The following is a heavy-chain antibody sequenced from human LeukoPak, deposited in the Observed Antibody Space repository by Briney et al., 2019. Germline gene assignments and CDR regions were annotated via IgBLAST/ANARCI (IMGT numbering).Heavy chain of an antibody. CDR2: IYYSGST. Sequence: SETLSLTCTVSGGSISSDYWSWIRQPPGKGLEWIGYIYYSGSTNYNPSLKSRVTISVDTSKNQFSLKLSSVTAADTAVYYCASLFAFPKWHCDLWGRGTLVTVSS. V-gene: IGHV4-59*01. CDR3: ASLFAFPKWHCDL. D-gene: IGHD2-21*01. CDR1: GGSISSDY. J-gene: IGHJ2*01.